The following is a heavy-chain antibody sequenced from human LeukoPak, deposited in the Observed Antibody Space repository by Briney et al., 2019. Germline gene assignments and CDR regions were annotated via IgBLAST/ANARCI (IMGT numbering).Heavy chain of an antibody. J-gene: IGHJ3*02. D-gene: IGHD6-6*01. Sequence: ASVKVSCKASGYTFTGYYVHWVRQAPGQGLEWMGWINPNSGGTNYAQKFQGRVTMTRDTSISTAYMELSRLRSDDTAVYYCASFIAARPTSGLVRPFDIWGQGTMVTVSS. V-gene: IGHV1-2*02. CDR3: ASFIAARPTSGLVRPFDI. CDR2: INPNSGGT. CDR1: GYTFTGYY.